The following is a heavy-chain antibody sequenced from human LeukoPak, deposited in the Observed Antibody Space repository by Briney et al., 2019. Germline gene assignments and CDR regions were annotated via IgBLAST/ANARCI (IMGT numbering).Heavy chain of an antibody. V-gene: IGHV3-23*01. D-gene: IGHD3-10*01. CDR1: GFTFSSYA. CDR2: ISGSGGST. J-gene: IGHJ6*02. Sequence: GGSLRLSCAASGFTFSSYAMSWVRQAPGKGLEWVSAISGSGGSTYYADSVKGRFTISRDNSKNTLYLQMNSLRAEDTAVYYCAKDRGYGSGSYLTAYGMDVWGQGTTVTVSS. CDR3: AKDRGYGSGSYLTAYGMDV.